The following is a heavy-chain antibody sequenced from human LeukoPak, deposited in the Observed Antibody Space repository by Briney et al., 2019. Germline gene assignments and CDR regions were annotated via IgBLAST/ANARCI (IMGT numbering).Heavy chain of an antibody. CDR3: ARDISASGIFFDS. V-gene: IGHV3-7*01. CDR2: INQGGSAQ. Sequence: GGSLRLSCAASVYTFSTFWMGWVRQVPGKGLEWVANINQGGSAQVYIDCERRGYPISRDNDENALYLQMNSLRAEDTAVYFCARDISASGIFFDSWGQGTLVSVSS. CDR1: VYTFSTFW. J-gene: IGHJ4*02. D-gene: IGHD6-13*01.